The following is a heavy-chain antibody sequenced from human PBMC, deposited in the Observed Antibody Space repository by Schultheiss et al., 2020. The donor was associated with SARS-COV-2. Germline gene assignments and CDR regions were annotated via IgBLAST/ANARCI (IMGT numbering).Heavy chain of an antibody. V-gene: IGHV1-46*01. CDR1: GYAFTSYY. Sequence: ASVKVSCKASGYAFTSYYMHWVRQAPGQGLEWMGIINPSGGSTSYAQKFQGRVTMTRDTSTSTVYMELSSLRSEDTAVYYCATLGAYCSGGSCYSRVGSWFDPWGQGTLVTVSS. CDR3: ATLGAYCSGGSCYSRVGSWFDP. D-gene: IGHD2-15*01. CDR2: INPSGGST. J-gene: IGHJ5*02.